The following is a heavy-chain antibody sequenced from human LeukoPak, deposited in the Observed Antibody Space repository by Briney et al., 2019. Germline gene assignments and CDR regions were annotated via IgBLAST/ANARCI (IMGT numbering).Heavy chain of an antibody. J-gene: IGHJ5*02. CDR2: ISYTGST. Sequence: PSETLSLTCTVSGDSISNYSWNWIRQPPGKRLEWIGYISYTGSTNYTPSLKSRVTISLDTSKNQFSLKLSSVTAADTAVYYCARLYCSRTSCYYASWGQGTLVTVSP. CDR3: ARLYCSRTSCYYAS. V-gene: IGHV4-59*01. CDR1: GDSISNYS. D-gene: IGHD2-2*01.